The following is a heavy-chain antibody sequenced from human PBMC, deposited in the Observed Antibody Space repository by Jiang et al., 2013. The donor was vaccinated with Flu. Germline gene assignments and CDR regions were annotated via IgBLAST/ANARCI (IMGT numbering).Heavy chain of an antibody. CDR1: GGSISSSSYY. CDR2: IYYSGST. J-gene: IGHJ5*02. CDR3: AVAEANWGPHGWFDP. Sequence: LLKPSETLSLTCTVSGGSISSSSYYWGWIRQPPGKGLEWIGSIYYSGSTYYNPSLKSRVTISVDTSKNQFSLKLSSVTAADTAVYYCAVAEANWGPHGWFDPWGQGTLVTVSS. V-gene: IGHV4-39*01. D-gene: IGHD7-27*01.